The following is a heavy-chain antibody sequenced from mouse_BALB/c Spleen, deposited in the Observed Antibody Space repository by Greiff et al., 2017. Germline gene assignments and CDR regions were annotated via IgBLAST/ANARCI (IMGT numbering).Heavy chain of an antibody. J-gene: IGHJ2*01. CDR2: IDPANGNT. CDR3: ARQLGLGY. D-gene: IGHD3-1*01. CDR1: GFNIKDTY. V-gene: IGHV14-3*02. Sequence: VQLQQSGAELVKPGASVKLSCTASGFNIKDTYMHWVKQRPEQGLEWIGRIDPANGNTKYDPKFQGKATITADTSSNTAYLQLSSLTSEDTAVYCCARQLGLGYWGQGTTLTVSS.